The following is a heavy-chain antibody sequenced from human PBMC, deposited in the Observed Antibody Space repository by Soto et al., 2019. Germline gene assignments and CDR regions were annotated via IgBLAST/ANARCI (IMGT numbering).Heavy chain of an antibody. CDR2: IYYSGRT. D-gene: IGHD2-2*02. Sequence: PSETLSLTCTVSGGSISSYYWSWIRQPPGKGLEWIGYIYYSGRTNYNPSLKSRVTISVDTSKNQFSLKLSSVTAADTAVYYCARGYCSSTICHIWDNWFDPRGQGPLVTVSS. V-gene: IGHV4-59*01. J-gene: IGHJ5*02. CDR3: ARGYCSSTICHIWDNWFDP. CDR1: GGSISSYY.